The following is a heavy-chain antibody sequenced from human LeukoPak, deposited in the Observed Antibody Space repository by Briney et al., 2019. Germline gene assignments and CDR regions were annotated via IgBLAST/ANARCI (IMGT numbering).Heavy chain of an antibody. CDR3: ASRRDCSSTSCKNWYFDL. Sequence: ASVKVSCKASGYTFTSYGISWVRQAPGQGLEWMGIINPSGGSTSYAQKFQGRVTMTRDTSTSTVYMELSSLRSEDTAVYYCASRRDCSSTSCKNWYFDLWGRGTLVTVSS. V-gene: IGHV1-46*03. D-gene: IGHD2-2*01. CDR2: INPSGGST. J-gene: IGHJ2*01. CDR1: GYTFTSYG.